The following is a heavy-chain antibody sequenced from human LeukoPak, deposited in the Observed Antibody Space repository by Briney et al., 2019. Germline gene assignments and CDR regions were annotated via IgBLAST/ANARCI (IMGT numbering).Heavy chain of an antibody. J-gene: IGHJ6*04. V-gene: IGHV3-48*03. D-gene: IGHD3-10*02. CDR1: GFSFSSYE. CDR2: ISSSDDTI. CDR3: AELGITMIGGV. Sequence: GGSLRLSCAGSGFSFSSYEMKWVRQAPGKGLEWVSYISSSDDTIYYADSVKGRFTISRDNAKNSLYPQMNSLRAEDTAVYYCAELGITMIGGVWGKGTTVTISS.